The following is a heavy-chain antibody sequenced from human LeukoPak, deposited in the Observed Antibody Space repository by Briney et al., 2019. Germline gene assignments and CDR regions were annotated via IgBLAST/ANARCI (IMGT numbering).Heavy chain of an antibody. V-gene: IGHV4-59*08. J-gene: IGHJ2*01. CDR2: LSYSGST. D-gene: IGHD2-21*02. CDR1: GGSISSYY. CDR3: ARHGILVTPRNWIFDL. Sequence: PSETLSLTCTVSGGSISSYYWSWVRQPPGKALEWIGYLSYSGSTNNNPSLKSRVTISVDTSKNQFSLKLSSVTAADTAVYYCARHGILVTPRNWIFDLWGRGTLVTVSS.